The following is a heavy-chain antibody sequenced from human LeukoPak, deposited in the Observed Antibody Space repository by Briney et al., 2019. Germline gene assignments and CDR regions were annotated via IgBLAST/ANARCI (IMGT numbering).Heavy chain of an antibody. J-gene: IGHJ4*02. D-gene: IGHD4-23*01. Sequence: GGSLRLSCAASGFTFSSYAMSWVRQAPGKGLEWVSAISGSGGSTYYADSVKGRFTISRDNSKNTLYLQMNSLRAEDTAVYYCAKDPEMWGGNLYYFDYWGQGTLVTVSS. CDR2: ISGSGGST. V-gene: IGHV3-23*01. CDR1: GFTFSSYA. CDR3: AKDPEMWGGNLYYFDY.